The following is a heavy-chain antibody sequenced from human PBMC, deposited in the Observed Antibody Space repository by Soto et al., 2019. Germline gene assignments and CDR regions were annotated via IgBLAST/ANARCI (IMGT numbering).Heavy chain of an antibody. V-gene: IGHV4-30-2*01. CDR1: GGSISSGGYS. CDR3: ARGGYYDSSGYLEYFQH. Sequence: SETLSLTCAVSGGSISSGGYSWSWIRQPPGKGLEWIGYIYHSGSTYYNPSLKSRVTISVDRSKNQFSLKLSSVTAADTAVYYCARGGYYDSSGYLEYFQHWGQGTLVTVSS. D-gene: IGHD3-22*01. CDR2: IYHSGST. J-gene: IGHJ1*01.